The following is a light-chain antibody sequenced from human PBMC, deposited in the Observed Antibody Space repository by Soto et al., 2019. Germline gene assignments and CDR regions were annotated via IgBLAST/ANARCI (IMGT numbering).Light chain of an antibody. CDR3: QQLNSYPRGLT. V-gene: IGKV1-9*01. Sequence: DIQLSQSPSFLSAPVGDRVTITCRASQGISSYLAWYQQKPGKAPKLLIYAASTLQSGVPSRFSGSGSGTEFTPTISSLQPEDFATYYCQQLNSYPRGLTFGGGTKVDIK. CDR2: AAS. CDR1: QGISSY. J-gene: IGKJ4*01.